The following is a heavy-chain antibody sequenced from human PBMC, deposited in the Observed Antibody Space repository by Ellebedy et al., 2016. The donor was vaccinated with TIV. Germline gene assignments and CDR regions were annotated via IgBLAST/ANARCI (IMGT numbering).Heavy chain of an antibody. D-gene: IGHD2-8*02. V-gene: IGHV1-2*04. J-gene: IGHJ4*02. CDR2: INVNTGAT. CDR3: ARGQSFQYWLNLDY. CDR1: GFTFTDYY. Sequence: ASVKVSCKASGFTFTDYYLHWVRQAPGQGLEWVGRINVNTGATNYAQNFQGWVTMTRDTSISTAYLELTTLKSDDTAVYYCARGQSFQYWLNLDYWGQGTLATVSS.